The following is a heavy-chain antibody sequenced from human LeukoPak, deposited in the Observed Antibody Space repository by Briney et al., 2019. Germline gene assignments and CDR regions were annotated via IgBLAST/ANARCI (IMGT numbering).Heavy chain of an antibody. CDR3: ARVAMSGIGSDDF. CDR2: INPYSGDT. D-gene: IGHD1-26*01. V-gene: IGHV1-2*02. Sequence: ASVKVSCKASGYTFTGYYVHWVRQAPGQGLEWMGWINPYSGDTNYAQKFQGRVTMTRDTSISTAYMELSSLKSDDTAVYYCARVAMSGIGSDDFWGQGTLVTASS. J-gene: IGHJ4*02. CDR1: GYTFTGYY.